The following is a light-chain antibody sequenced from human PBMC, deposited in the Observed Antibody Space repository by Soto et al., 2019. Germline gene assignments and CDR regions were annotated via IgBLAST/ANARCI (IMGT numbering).Light chain of an antibody. CDR1: SSDVGGYNY. CDR3: SSYTSSRTPYV. CDR2: EVS. V-gene: IGLV2-14*01. Sequence: QSVLTQPASVSGSPGQSITISCTGTSSDVGGYNYVSWYQQHPGKAPKLMIYEVSNRPSGVSNRFSGSKSGTTASLTISGLQAEDEADYYCSSYTSSRTPYVFGTGTKLTVL. J-gene: IGLJ1*01.